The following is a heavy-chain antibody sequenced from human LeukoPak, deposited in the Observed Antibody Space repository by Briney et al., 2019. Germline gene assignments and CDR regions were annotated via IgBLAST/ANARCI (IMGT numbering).Heavy chain of an antibody. J-gene: IGHJ4*02. CDR1: GFTYSSYD. V-gene: IGHV3-23*01. CDR2: ITGSGGRT. CDR3: AKRFRTFHFDY. Sequence: GGSLRLSCAASGFTYSSYDMNWVRQAPGKGLEWVSTITGSGGRTYYADSVKGRFTISRDNSKNTLYLQMNSLRAEDTAVYYCAKRFRTFHFDYWGQGTLVTVSS. D-gene: IGHD1-14*01.